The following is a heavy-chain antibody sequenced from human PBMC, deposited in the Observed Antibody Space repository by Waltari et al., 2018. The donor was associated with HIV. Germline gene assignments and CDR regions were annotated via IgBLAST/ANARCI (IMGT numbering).Heavy chain of an antibody. CDR1: GGSFSGYY. D-gene: IGHD2-2*01. Sequence: QVQLQQWGAGLLKPSETLSLTCAVYGGSFSGYYWSWIRQPPGKGLEWIGEINHSGSTNYNPSLKSRVTISVDTSKNQFSLKLSSVTAADTAVYYCARRSIVVVPADHWFDPWGQGTLVTISS. V-gene: IGHV4-34*02. CDR2: INHSGST. CDR3: ARRSIVVVPADHWFDP. J-gene: IGHJ5*02.